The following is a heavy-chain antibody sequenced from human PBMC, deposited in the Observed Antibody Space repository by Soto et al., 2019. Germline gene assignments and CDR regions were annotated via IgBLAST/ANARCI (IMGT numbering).Heavy chain of an antibody. CDR1: GGSISSGGYY. J-gene: IGHJ4*02. Sequence: SETLSLTCTVSGGSISSGGYYWSWIRQHPGKDLEWIGYIYYSGSTYYNPSLKSRVTISVDTSKNQFSLKLSSVTAADTAVYYCARGHDPIVNYYFDYWGQGTLVTVSS. V-gene: IGHV4-31*03. CDR3: ARGHDPIVNYYFDY. CDR2: IYYSGST. D-gene: IGHD1-20*01.